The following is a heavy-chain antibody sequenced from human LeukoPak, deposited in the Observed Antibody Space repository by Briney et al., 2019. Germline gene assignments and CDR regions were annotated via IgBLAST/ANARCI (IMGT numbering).Heavy chain of an antibody. Sequence: GSQRLSCAASGFTFSSYGMHWVRQAPGKGLEWVAFIRYDGSNKYYADSVKGRFTISRDNSKNTLYLQMNSLRAEDTAVYYCANLYGSGFDYWGQGTLVTVSS. V-gene: IGHV3-30*02. J-gene: IGHJ4*02. CDR3: ANLYGSGFDY. D-gene: IGHD6-19*01. CDR1: GFTFSSYG. CDR2: IRYDGSNK.